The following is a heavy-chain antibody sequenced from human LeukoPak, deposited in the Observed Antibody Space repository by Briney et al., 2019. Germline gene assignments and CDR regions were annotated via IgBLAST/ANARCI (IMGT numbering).Heavy chain of an antibody. Sequence: PSETLSLTCSVSGGSVNTYYWSWIRQSAGKGLEWIGRISITEGTNYNPSLKSRVSMSVDASKNQVSLKLGSVTAADSAVYYCARLRRDINDWYADDCWGQGTLVTVSS. CDR1: GGSVNTYY. CDR3: ARLRRDINDWYADDC. V-gene: IGHV4-4*07. CDR2: ISITEGT. J-gene: IGHJ4*02. D-gene: IGHD6-19*01.